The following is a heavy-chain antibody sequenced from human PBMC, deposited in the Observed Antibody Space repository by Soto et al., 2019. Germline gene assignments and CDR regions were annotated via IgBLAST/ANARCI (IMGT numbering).Heavy chain of an antibody. CDR2: ISSNSSYI. V-gene: IGHV3-21*01. D-gene: IGHD2-2*01. CDR1: GFTFSSYS. CDR3: ARGGDIVVVPAAPDAFDI. J-gene: IGHJ3*02. Sequence: GGSLRLSCAASGFTFSSYSMNWVRQAPGKGLEWVSSISSNSSYIYYADSVKGRFTISRDNAKNSLYLQMNSLRAEDTAVYYCARGGDIVVVPAAPDAFDIWGQGTMVTVSS.